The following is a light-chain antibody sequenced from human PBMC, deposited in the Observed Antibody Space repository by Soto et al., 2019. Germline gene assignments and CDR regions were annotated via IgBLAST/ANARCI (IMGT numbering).Light chain of an antibody. J-gene: IGLJ1*01. CDR3: PSWDSRFTSV. V-gene: IGLV1-44*01. Sequence: QSVLAQPPSASVTPAQRVTISCSGSNSNIGIKTVNWDQQLLGTSPKLLIYYDNLRPAGAPDRISGSNPGTSPPTPTSGPRSDHEADYSSPSWDSRFTSVFRPGTKVPVL. CDR1: NSNIGIKT. CDR2: YDN.